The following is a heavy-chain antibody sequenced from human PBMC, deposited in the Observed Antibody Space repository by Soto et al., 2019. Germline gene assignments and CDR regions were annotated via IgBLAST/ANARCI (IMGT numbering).Heavy chain of an antibody. CDR3: ARGAEYQLLSRDYFYGMDV. D-gene: IGHD2-2*01. Sequence: GGSLRLSCGASGFTFNSHGMHWIRQAPGKGLEWVAVISYEGSNNFYAESVKGRFTISSDNSKNTLYLQMNSLRREDTAVYYCARGAEYQLLSRDYFYGMDVWGQGTTVTVSS. CDR1: GFTFNSHG. CDR2: ISYEGSNN. V-gene: IGHV3-30*03. J-gene: IGHJ6*02.